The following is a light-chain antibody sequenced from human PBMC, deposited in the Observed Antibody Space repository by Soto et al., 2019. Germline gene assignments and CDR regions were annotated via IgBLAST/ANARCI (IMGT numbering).Light chain of an antibody. J-gene: IGKJ1*01. CDR3: LHYVLSLTP. CDR2: SSS. CDR1: QRVTSNY. V-gene: IGKV3-20*01. Sequence: EIVLTQSPGTLYLSPGERATLSCGASQRVTSNYLAWYQQKPGQAPRLLIYSSSTRATGIQDRFTGSGSRTDFNLTISRLEPEDFAIYNCLHYVLSLTPFGQGTSVEIK.